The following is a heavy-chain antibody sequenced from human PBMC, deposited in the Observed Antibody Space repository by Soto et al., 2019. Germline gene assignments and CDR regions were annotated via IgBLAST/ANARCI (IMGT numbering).Heavy chain of an antibody. V-gene: IGHV1-18*04. CDR1: GYTFTSYG. CDR3: ARSRLYSSSSNYYYYGMDV. CDR2: ISAYNGNT. D-gene: IGHD6-6*01. Sequence: GASVKVSFKASGYTFTSYGISWVRQAPGQGLEWMGWISAYNGNTNYAQKLQGRVTMTTDTSTSTAYMELRSLRSDDTAVYYCARSRLYSSSSNYYYYGMDVWGQGTAVTVSS. J-gene: IGHJ6*02.